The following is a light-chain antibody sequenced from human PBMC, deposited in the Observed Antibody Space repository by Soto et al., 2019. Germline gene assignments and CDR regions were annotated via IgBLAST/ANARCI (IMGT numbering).Light chain of an antibody. Sequence: QSVLTPPPSVSSAPGQKVTISCSRSSSNIGGNSVSWYQQLPGTAPKLLIYDDNKRPSGIPDRFSGSKSGTSATLGITGFQTGDEADYYCGSWDSSLSDYVFGTGTKVTVL. V-gene: IGLV1-51*01. CDR2: DDN. CDR3: GSWDSSLSDYV. CDR1: SSNIGGNS. J-gene: IGLJ1*01.